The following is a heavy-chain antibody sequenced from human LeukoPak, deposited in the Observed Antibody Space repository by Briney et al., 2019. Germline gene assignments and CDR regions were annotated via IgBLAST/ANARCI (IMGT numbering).Heavy chain of an antibody. J-gene: IGHJ4*02. CDR1: GGSFSGYY. CDR3: ASAELFYYYGSGSYYH. V-gene: IGHV4-34*01. D-gene: IGHD3-10*01. CDR2: INHSGST. Sequence: PSETLSLTCAVYGGSFSGYYWSWIRQPPGKGLEWIGEINHSGSTNYNPSLKSRVTISVDTSKNQFSLKLSSVTAADTAVYYCASAELFYYYGSGSYYHWGQGTLVTVSS.